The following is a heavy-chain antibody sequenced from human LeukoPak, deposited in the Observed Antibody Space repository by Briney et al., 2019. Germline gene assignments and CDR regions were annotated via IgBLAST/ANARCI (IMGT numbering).Heavy chain of an antibody. J-gene: IGHJ4*02. CDR1: GYTFTGYC. Sequence: ASVKVSCKASGYTFTGYCIHWVRQAPGQGLEWMGWINPNSGDTNFAQKFQGRVTMTRDTSISTAYMELSRLTSDDTAIYYCARDGGFDYWGQGTLVTVSS. CDR2: INPNSGDT. CDR3: ARDGGFDY. D-gene: IGHD3-10*01. V-gene: IGHV1-2*02.